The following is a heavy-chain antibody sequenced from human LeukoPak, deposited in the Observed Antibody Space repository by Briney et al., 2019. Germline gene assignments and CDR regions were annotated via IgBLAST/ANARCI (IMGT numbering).Heavy chain of an antibody. V-gene: IGHV1-46*01. CDR3: ARVPPPYYYDSSGFDY. CDR2: INPSGGST. D-gene: IGHD3-22*01. Sequence: ASVKVSCKASGYTFTSYYMHWVRPAPGQGLEWMGIINPSGGSTSYAQKFQGRVTMTRDMSTSTVYMELSSLRSEDTAVYYCARVPPPYYYDSSGFDYWGQGTLVTVSS. CDR1: GYTFTSYY. J-gene: IGHJ4*02.